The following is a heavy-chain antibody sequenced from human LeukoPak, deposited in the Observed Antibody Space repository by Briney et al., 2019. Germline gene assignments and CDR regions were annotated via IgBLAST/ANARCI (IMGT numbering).Heavy chain of an antibody. D-gene: IGHD6-19*01. CDR2: VSGSGGST. CDR1: GFTFSSYA. V-gene: IGHV3-23*01. J-gene: IGHJ4*02. CDR3: ARGHSSGWYPFDY. Sequence: GGSLRLSCAASGFTFSSYAMSWVRQAPGKGLEWVSDVSGSGGSTYYADSVKGRFTISRDNAKNSLHLQMNSLRAEDTAVYFCARGHSSGWYPFDYWGQGNLVTVSS.